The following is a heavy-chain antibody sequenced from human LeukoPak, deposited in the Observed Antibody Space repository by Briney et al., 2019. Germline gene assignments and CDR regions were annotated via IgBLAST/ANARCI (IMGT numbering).Heavy chain of an antibody. D-gene: IGHD3-10*01. CDR2: ISTDGSTT. CDR1: GFTFSSYW. J-gene: IGHJ6*01. Sequence: GGSLRLSCAASGFTFSSYWMHWVRQAPGKGLEWVARISTDGSTTSYVGSVKGRFTISRDNSKSTLYLQMNSLRAEDTAVYYCAKEAAGSTWVRGGTYFYRYGLDVW. V-gene: IGHV3-74*01. CDR3: AKEAAGSTWVRGGTYFYRYGLDV.